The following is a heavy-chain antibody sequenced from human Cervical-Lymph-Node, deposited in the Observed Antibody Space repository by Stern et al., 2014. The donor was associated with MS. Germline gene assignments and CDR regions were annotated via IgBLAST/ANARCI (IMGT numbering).Heavy chain of an antibody. J-gene: IGHJ4*02. V-gene: IGHV3-74*02. CDR2: INRDGSTT. CDR3: TILSGPFDH. Sequence: EVPLVESGGGLVQPGGSLRLSFAASGFTFSNSWMHWVRQAPGKGLVWVSRINRDGSTTTYADSVKGRFTISRDNAKNTLYLQMSSLRAEDTAVYYCTILSGPFDHWGQGTLVTVSS. D-gene: IGHD3-10*01. CDR1: GFTFSNSW.